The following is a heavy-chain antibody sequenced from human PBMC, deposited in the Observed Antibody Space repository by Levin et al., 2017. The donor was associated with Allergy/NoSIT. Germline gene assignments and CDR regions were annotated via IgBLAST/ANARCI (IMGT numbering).Heavy chain of an antibody. V-gene: IGHV7-4-1*02. Sequence: ASVKVSCKASGYTFNSYGINWVRQAPGQGLEWMGWINTNTGNSMNAQGFTGRLVLSLDTSVSTAYLQISSIKAEDTAVYYCAREGAGHGIDYWGQGSLVTVTS. CDR1: GYTFNSYG. CDR2: INTNTGNS. D-gene: IGHD4/OR15-4a*01. J-gene: IGHJ4*02. CDR3: AREGAGHGIDY.